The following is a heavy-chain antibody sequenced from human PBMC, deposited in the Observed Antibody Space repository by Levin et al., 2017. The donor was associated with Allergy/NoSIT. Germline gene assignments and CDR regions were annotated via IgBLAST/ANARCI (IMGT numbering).Heavy chain of an antibody. J-gene: IGHJ4*02. CDR3: ASSRDGYNSYFDY. D-gene: IGHD5-24*01. CDR2: ISYDGSNK. V-gene: IGHV3-30*04. CDR1: GFTFSSYA. Sequence: GGSLRLSCAASGFTFSSYAMHWVRQAPGKGLEWVAVISYDGSNKYYADSVKGRFTISRDNSKNTLYLQMNSLRAEDTAVYYCASSRDGYNSYFDYWGQGTLVTVSS.